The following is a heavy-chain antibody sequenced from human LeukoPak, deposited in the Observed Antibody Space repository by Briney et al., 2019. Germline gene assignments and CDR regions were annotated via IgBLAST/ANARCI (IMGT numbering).Heavy chain of an antibody. V-gene: IGHV4-38-2*02. CDR3: ARPTVVTTINRFDS. CDR1: GYYISGGYC. Sequence: SETLSLTCTVSGYYISGGYCWGWIRQPPGKGLEWIGEINHSGSTNYNPSLKSRVTISVDTSKNQFSLKLSSVTAADTAVYYCARPTVVTTINRFDSWGQGTLVTVSS. CDR2: INHSGST. J-gene: IGHJ4*02. D-gene: IGHD2-21*02.